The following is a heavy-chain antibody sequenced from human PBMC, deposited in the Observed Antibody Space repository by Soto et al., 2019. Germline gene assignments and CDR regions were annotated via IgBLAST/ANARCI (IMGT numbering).Heavy chain of an antibody. V-gene: IGHV5-51*01. Sequence: PGESLRISCKGSGYSFTSYWIGWVRQMPGKGLEWMGIIYPGDSDTRYSPSFQGQVTLSADKSISTAHLQWSSLKASDTDMYYCERRGSAYQAHASFDIWGQGTMGTVSS. CDR1: GYSFTSYW. CDR2: IYPGDSDT. D-gene: IGHD3-16*01. J-gene: IGHJ3*02. CDR3: ERRGSAYQAHASFDI.